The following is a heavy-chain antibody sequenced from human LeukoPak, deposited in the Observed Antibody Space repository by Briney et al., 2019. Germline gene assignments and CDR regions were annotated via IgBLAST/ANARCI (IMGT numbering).Heavy chain of an antibody. J-gene: IGHJ4*02. CDR1: GFTFSSYA. Sequence: GGSLRLSCAASGFTFSSYAMSWVRQAPGKGLEWVSAISGSGGSTYYADSVKGRFTISRDNSKNTLYLQMNSLRAEDTAVYYCAKSLSYYYDSSGYFHWGQGTLVTVSS. CDR2: ISGSGGST. V-gene: IGHV3-23*01. CDR3: AKSLSYYYDSSGYFH. D-gene: IGHD3-22*01.